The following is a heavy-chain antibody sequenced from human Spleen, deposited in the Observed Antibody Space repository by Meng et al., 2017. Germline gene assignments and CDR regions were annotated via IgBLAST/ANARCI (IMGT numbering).Heavy chain of an antibody. J-gene: IGHJ6*02. V-gene: IGHV3-74*01. CDR3: ARDSPLYYYYGMDV. CDR2: INSDESTR. Sequence: GESLKISCEVSGFTLTSYWMHWVRQAPGKGLVWVSRINSDESTRSYADSVKGRFTISRDNARNTVYLQMNSLRAEDTAVYYCARDSPLYYYYGMDVWGQGTTVTVSS. CDR1: GFTLTSYW.